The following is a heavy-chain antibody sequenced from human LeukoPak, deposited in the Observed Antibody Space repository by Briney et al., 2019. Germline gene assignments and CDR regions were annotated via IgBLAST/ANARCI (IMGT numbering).Heavy chain of an antibody. V-gene: IGHV3-66*01. J-gene: IGHJ3*02. CDR2: IYSGGST. CDR3: ARGARGSGWRVFDI. CDR1: GFTVSSNY. Sequence: GSLRLSCAASGFTVSSNYMSWVRQVPEKGLEWVSVIYSGGSTFYADSVKGRFTISRDNSKNTLYLQMNSLRAEDTAVYYCARGARGSGWRVFDIWGQGTMVTVSS. D-gene: IGHD6-19*01.